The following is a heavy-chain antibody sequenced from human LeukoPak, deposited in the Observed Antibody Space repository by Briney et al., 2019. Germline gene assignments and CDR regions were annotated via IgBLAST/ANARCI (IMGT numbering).Heavy chain of an antibody. D-gene: IGHD6-13*01. V-gene: IGHV3-23*01. J-gene: IGHJ4*02. CDR3: AKTASSSWGYFDY. CDR2: ISGSGGST. Sequence: GGSLRLSCAASGFTFSSYDMSWVRQAPGKGLEWVSAISGSGGSTYNADSVKGRFTISRDNSKNTLYLQMNSLRAEDTAIYYCAKTASSSWGYFDYWGQGTLVTVSS. CDR1: GFTFSSYD.